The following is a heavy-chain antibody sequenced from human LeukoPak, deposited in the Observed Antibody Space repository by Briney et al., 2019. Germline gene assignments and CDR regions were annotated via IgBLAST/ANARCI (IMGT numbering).Heavy chain of an antibody. V-gene: IGHV3-66*01. D-gene: IGHD3-22*01. J-gene: IGHJ4*02. CDR1: GFTVSTNY. CDR2: IYSGGST. CDR3: ARSNTYYYDSSGRDGYFDY. Sequence: PGGSLRLSCAASGFTVSTNYMSWVRRAPGKGLEWVSVIYSGGSTYYADSVKGRFTISRGNSKNTLYLQMNSLRAEDTAVYYCARSNTYYYDSSGRDGYFDYWGQGTLVTVSS.